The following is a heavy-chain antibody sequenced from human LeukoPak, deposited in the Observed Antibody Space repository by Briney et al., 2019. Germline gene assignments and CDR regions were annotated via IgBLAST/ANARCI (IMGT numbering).Heavy chain of an antibody. CDR2: INPKSGGT. Sequence: GASVKVSCKASGYRFSNYGITWVRQAPGQGLEWMGWINPKSGGTIYAQKFQGRVTVTRDTSINTAYMEFRSLRSDDTAVYYCARGAHITSTAGGWFDPWGQGTLVTISS. V-gene: IGHV1-2*02. CDR1: GYRFSNYG. J-gene: IGHJ5*02. D-gene: IGHD1-20*01. CDR3: ARGAHITSTAGGWFDP.